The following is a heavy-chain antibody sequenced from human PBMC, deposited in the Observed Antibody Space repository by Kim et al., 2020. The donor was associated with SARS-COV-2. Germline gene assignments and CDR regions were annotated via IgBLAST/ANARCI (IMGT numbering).Heavy chain of an antibody. J-gene: IGHJ6*02. D-gene: IGHD3-22*01. CDR3: AKDVDYYYSSGYDV. Sequence: ASVTGRFTISKNHSKNTRYLQMNRLRAEDTAVYYCAKDVDYYYSSGYDVWGQGTTVTVSS. V-gene: IGHV3-30*02.